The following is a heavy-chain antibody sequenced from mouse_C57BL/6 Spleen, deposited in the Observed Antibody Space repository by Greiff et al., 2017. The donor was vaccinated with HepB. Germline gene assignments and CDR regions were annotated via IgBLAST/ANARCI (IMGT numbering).Heavy chain of an antibody. V-gene: IGHV3-6*01. J-gene: IGHJ2*01. CDR3: AREGGRGFDY. CDR2: ISYDGSN. D-gene: IGHD3-3*01. Sequence: EVQLVESGPGLVKPSQSLSLTCSVTGYSITSGYYWNWIRQFPGNKLEWMGYISYDGSNNYNPSLKNRISITRDTSKNQFFLKLNSVTTEDTATYYCAREGGRGFDYWGQGTTLTVSS. CDR1: GYSITSGYY.